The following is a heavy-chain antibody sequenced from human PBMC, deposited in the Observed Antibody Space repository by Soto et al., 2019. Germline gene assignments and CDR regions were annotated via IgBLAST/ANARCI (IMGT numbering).Heavy chain of an antibody. CDR1: GYTFTSYD. Sequence: GASVKVSCKASGYTFTSYDINWVRQATGQGLEWMGWMNPNSGNTGYAQKFQGRVTMTRNTSISTAYMELSSLRSEDTAVYYCARGVLRYFDWLLTPYFDYWGQGTLVTVS. CDR2: MNPNSGNT. CDR3: ARGVLRYFDWLLTPYFDY. D-gene: IGHD3-9*01. V-gene: IGHV1-8*01. J-gene: IGHJ4*02.